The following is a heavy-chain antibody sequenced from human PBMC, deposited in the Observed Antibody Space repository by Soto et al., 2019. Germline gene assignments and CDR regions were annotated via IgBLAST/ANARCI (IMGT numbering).Heavy chain of an antibody. CDR2: IYSSGVT. CDR3: ARGACGRGSHWGDS. V-gene: IGHV3-66*01. CDR1: GFTVSSNY. D-gene: IGHD1-26*01. J-gene: IGHJ4*02. Sequence: EVQLVESGGGLVQPGGSLRLSCAASGFTVSSNYMTWVRLAPGKGLEWVSVIYSSGVTYYADSVKGRFTVSRDNSKNTLYLQMNSLRAKDTAVYYCARGACGRGSHWGDSWGQGAQVTVSS.